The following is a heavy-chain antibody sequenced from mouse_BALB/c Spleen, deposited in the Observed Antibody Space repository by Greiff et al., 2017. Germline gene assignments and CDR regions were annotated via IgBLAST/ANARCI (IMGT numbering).Heavy chain of an antibody. CDR2: IDPANGNT. V-gene: IGHV14-3*02. CDR1: GFHIKDTY. Sequence: VQLQQSGAELVKPGASVKLSCSASGFHIKDTYMHWVKQRPEQGLEWIGRIDPANGNTKYDPKFQGKATITADTSSNTAYLQLSSLTSEDTAVYYCARSYYLDDWGQGTTLTVSS. CDR3: ARSYYLDD. J-gene: IGHJ2*01.